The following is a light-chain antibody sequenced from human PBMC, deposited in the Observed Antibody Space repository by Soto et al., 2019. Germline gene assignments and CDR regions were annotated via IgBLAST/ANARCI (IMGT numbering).Light chain of an antibody. J-gene: IGKJ4*01. CDR1: QSVSSSY. Sequence: EIVLTQSPGTLSLSPGERATLSCRASQSVSSSYLDWYQQKPGQAPRLLIYGASSRATGIPDRFSGSGSGTDFTLTISRLEPEDFAVYYGQQYCSSLGVTFGGGTKVEIK. V-gene: IGKV3-20*01. CDR3: QQYCSSLGVT. CDR2: GAS.